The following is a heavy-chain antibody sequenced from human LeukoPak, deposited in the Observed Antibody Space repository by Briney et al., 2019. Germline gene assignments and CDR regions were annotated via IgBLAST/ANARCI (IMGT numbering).Heavy chain of an antibody. D-gene: IGHD3/OR15-3a*01. J-gene: IGHJ4*02. CDR1: GYSISSGYY. CDR3: ARGTGSSPGVDY. Sequence: SETLSLTCAVSGYSISSGYYWGWIRQLPGKGLEWIGSIYHSESTYYNPSLKSRVTISVDTSKNQFSLKLSSVTAADTAVYYCARGTGSSPGVDYWGQGTLVTVSS. CDR2: IYHSEST. V-gene: IGHV4-38-2*01.